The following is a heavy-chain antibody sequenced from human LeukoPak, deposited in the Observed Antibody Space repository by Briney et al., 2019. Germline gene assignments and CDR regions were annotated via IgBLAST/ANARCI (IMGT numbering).Heavy chain of an antibody. CDR3: ARDQGYCSSTSCYIPRHFDY. Sequence: GGSLRLSCAASGFTFSSYSMNWVRQAPGEGLEWVSYISSSSSTIYYADSVKGRFTISRDNAKNSLYLQMNSLRAEDTAVYYCARDQGYCSSTSCYIPRHFDYWGQGTLVTVSS. V-gene: IGHV3-48*01. D-gene: IGHD2-2*02. CDR1: GFTFSSYS. J-gene: IGHJ4*02. CDR2: ISSSSSTI.